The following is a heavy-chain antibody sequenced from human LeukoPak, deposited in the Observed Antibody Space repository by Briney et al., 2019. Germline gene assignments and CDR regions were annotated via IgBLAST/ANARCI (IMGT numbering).Heavy chain of an antibody. D-gene: IGHD2/OR15-2a*01. CDR2: IYRDGTT. Sequence: GGSLRLSCAASEFTVSSNYMSWVRQAPGKGLEWVSMIYRDGTTSYADSVKGRFTISRDNSRNTLYLQMNSLRAEDTAVYYCAGAYRGTTYYAEYYFEYWGQGTLVTVSS. J-gene: IGHJ4*02. CDR3: AGAYRGTTYYAEYYFEY. V-gene: IGHV3-66*01. CDR1: EFTVSSNY.